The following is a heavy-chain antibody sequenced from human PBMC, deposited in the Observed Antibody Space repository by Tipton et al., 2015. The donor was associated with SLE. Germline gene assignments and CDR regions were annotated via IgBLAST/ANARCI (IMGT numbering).Heavy chain of an antibody. J-gene: IGHJ6*02. Sequence: TLSLTCTVSGGSISSYYWSWIRQPAGKGLEWIGYIYYSGSTNYNPSLKSRATMSADTSKNQFSLKLTSVTAADTAVYYCARDQGGGNSGYSYGMDVWGQGTTVTVSS. CDR1: GGSISSYY. CDR3: ARDQGGGNSGYSYGMDV. V-gene: IGHV4-4*08. D-gene: IGHD4-23*01. CDR2: IYYSGST.